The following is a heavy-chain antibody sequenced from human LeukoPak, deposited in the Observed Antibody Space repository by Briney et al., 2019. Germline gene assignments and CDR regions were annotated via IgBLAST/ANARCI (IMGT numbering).Heavy chain of an antibody. D-gene: IGHD2-15*01. V-gene: IGHV4-59*01. CDR2: IYYSEST. CDR3: ATEIVDGGFYT. Sequence: SETLSLTCTVSGGSINGYNWSWLRQPPGEGLEWFGYIYYSESTKYNTPLKSLVTISVDTSKNQFSLKLSSVAAADTAVYYCATEIVDGGFYTWGQGTLVTVSS. J-gene: IGHJ5*02. CDR1: GGSINGYN.